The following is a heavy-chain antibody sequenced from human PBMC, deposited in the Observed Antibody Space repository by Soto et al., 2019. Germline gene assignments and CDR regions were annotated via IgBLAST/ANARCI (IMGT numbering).Heavy chain of an antibody. CDR1: GGSISSYY. J-gene: IGHJ4*02. CDR2: IYYSGST. Sequence: SETLSLTCTVSGGSISSYYWSWIRQPPGKGLEWIGYIYYSGSTNYNPSLKRRFSISVDTSKNQFSLQLSSVTVADTAVYYCARNYDILTGEFDYWGQGTLVTVSS. V-gene: IGHV4-59*08. CDR3: ARNYDILTGEFDY. D-gene: IGHD3-9*01.